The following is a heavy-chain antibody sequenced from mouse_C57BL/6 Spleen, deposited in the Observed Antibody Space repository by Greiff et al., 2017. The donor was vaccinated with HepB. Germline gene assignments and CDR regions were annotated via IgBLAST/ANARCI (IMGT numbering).Heavy chain of an antibody. Sequence: QVQLKESGAELVKPGASVKLSCKASGYTFTEYTIHWVKQRSGQGLEWIGWFYPGSGSIKYNEKFKDKATLTADKSSSTVYMELSRLTSEDSAVYFCARQKYGSSPFAYWGQGTLVTVSA. CDR1: GYTFTEYT. V-gene: IGHV1-62-2*01. CDR3: ARQKYGSSPFAY. CDR2: FYPGSGSI. J-gene: IGHJ3*01. D-gene: IGHD1-1*01.